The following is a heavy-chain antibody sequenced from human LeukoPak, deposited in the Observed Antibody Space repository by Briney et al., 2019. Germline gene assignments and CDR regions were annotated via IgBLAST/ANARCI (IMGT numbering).Heavy chain of an antibody. J-gene: IGHJ4*02. D-gene: IGHD3-22*01. V-gene: IGHV3-23*01. CDR3: AKVPYYDSSHY. Sequence: GGSLRLSCAASGFTFSSYAMSWVRQAPGKGLEWVSAISGSGGSTYYADSVKGRFTISRDNSKNTLCLQMNSLRAEDTAVYYCAKVPYYDSSHYWGQGTLVTVSS. CDR1: GFTFSSYA. CDR2: ISGSGGST.